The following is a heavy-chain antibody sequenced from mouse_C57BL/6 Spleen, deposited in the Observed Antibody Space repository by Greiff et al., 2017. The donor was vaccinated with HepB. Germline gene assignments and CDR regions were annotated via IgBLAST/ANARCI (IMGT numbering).Heavy chain of an antibody. V-gene: IGHV1-26*01. CDR2: INPNNGGT. J-gene: IGHJ2*01. D-gene: IGHD2-3*01. CDR3: AREGIYDGYYEDY. Sequence: VQLQQSGPELVKPGASVKISCKASGYTFTDYYMNWVKQSHGKSLEWIGDINPNNGGTSYNQKFKGKATSTVDKSSSTAYMELRSLTSEDSAVYYCAREGIYDGYYEDYWGQGTTLTVSS. CDR1: GYTFTDYY.